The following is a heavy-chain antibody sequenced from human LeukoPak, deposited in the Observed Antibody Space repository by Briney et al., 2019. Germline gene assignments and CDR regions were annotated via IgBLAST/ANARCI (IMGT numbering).Heavy chain of an antibody. Sequence: GGSLRLSCAASGFTFTNLAMTWVRQAPGKGLEWVSSISGSGDSTYYADSVKGRFSISRDNSKNVLNLQMNSLGAEDTAVFYCAKGATSGYYTLEYWGQGTLVTVSS. CDR1: GFTFTNLA. J-gene: IGHJ4*02. CDR3: AKGATSGYYTLEY. CDR2: ISGSGDST. V-gene: IGHV3-23*01. D-gene: IGHD2-2*01.